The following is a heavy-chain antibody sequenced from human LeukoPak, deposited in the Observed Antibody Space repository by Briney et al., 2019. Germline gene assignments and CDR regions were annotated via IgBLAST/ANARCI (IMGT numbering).Heavy chain of an antibody. CDR1: GGSFSGYY. CDR3: VRRKIPTNYYYDSRLWFDP. D-gene: IGHD3-22*01. CDR2: INHSGST. Sequence: SETLSLTCAVYGGSFSGYYWSWIRQPPGKGLEWIGEINHSGSTNYNPSLKSRVTISVDTSKNQFSLKLSSVTAADTAVYYCVRRKIPTNYYYDSRLWFDPWGQGTLVTVSS. V-gene: IGHV4-34*01. J-gene: IGHJ5*02.